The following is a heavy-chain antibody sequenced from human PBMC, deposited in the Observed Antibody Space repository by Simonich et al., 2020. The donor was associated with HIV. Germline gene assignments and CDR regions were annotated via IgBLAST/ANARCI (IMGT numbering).Heavy chain of an antibody. CDR2: ISSSSSYI. J-gene: IGHJ4*02. D-gene: IGHD2-2*01. Sequence: EVQLVESGGGLVKPGGSLRLSCAASGFTFSRYSMNWVHQAPGKGLEWVSSISSSSSYIYYADSVKGRFTISRDNAKNSLYLQMNSLRAEDTAVYYCARDGRKGSSTSCSDYWGQGTLVTVSS. V-gene: IGHV3-21*01. CDR1: GFTFSRYS. CDR3: ARDGRKGSSTSCSDY.